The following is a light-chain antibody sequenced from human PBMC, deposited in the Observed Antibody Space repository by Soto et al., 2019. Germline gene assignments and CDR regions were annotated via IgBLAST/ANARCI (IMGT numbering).Light chain of an antibody. CDR2: AAS. CDR3: QQSYSYIRA. J-gene: IGKJ1*01. V-gene: IGKV1-39*01. Sequence: DIQMTQSPSSLSASVGDTVTITCRASQTIRNFLHWYQQKPGKAPKLLIFAASNLKNGVPSRFTGSGSGTDFTLIISDLQPEDLATYYCQQSYSYIRAFGQGTTVEI. CDR1: QTIRNF.